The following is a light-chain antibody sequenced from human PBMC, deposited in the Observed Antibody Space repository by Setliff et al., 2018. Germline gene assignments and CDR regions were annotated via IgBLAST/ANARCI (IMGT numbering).Light chain of an antibody. CDR3: QSYDSSLSEI. J-gene: IGLJ1*01. Sequence: QSVLAQPPSVSGAPGQRVTISCTGSSSNIGAGYDVHWYQHLPGTAPKLLIYGNSNRPSGVPDRFSGSKSGTSASLAITGLRAEDEADYYCQSYDSSLSEIFGTGTKATVL. CDR1: SSNIGAGYD. CDR2: GNS. V-gene: IGLV1-40*01.